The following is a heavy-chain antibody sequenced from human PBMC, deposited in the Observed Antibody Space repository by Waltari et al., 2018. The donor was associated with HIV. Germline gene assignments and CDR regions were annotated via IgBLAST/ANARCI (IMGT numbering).Heavy chain of an antibody. Sequence: QVQLQESGPGLVKPSETLSLPCRVSGGSISTYFWSWIRQPPGKGLEWIGYIYYSGCTNYNPSLKSRVTISVDTSKNQFSLKLSSVTAADTAVYYCARHLMSYDSSGGGAFDIWGQGTMVTVSS. D-gene: IGHD3-22*01. CDR1: GGSISTYF. V-gene: IGHV4-59*08. CDR2: IYYSGCT. J-gene: IGHJ3*02. CDR3: ARHLMSYDSSGGGAFDI.